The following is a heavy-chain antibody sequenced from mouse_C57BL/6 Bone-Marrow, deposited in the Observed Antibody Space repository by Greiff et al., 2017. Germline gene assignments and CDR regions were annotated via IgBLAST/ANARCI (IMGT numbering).Heavy chain of an antibody. CDR1: GYTFTSYG. CDR2: IYPRSGNT. CDR3: ARKGIYYYGSRRRTWFAY. V-gene: IGHV1-81*01. J-gene: IGHJ3*01. D-gene: IGHD1-1*01. Sequence: QVQLQQSGAELARPGASVKLSCKASGYTFTSYGISWVKQRTGQGLEWIGEIYPRSGNTYYNEKFKGKATLTADKSSSTAYMELRSLTSEDSAVYFCARKGIYYYGSRRRTWFAYWGQGTLVTVSA.